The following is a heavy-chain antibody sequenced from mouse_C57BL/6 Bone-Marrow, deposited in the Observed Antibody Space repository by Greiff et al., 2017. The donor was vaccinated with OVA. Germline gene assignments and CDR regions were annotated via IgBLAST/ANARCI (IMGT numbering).Heavy chain of an antibody. D-gene: IGHD6-5*01. CDR1: GYTFTSYG. J-gene: IGHJ4*01. Sequence: QVHVKQSGAELARPGASVKLSCKASGYTFTSYGISWVKQRTGQGLEWIGEIYPRSGNTYYNEKFKGKATLTADKSSSTAYMVLRSLTSEDAAVYFCGSLSSYAMDYWGQGTSVTVSS. CDR2: IYPRSGNT. CDR3: GSLSSYAMDY. V-gene: IGHV1-81*01.